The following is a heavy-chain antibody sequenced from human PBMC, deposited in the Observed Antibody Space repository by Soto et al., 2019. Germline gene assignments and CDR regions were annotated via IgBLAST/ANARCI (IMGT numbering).Heavy chain of an antibody. CDR3: ARDCSYYYDSSGYYDY. V-gene: IGHV3-30-3*01. D-gene: IGHD3-22*01. Sequence: PGGSLRLSCAASGFTFSSYAMHWVRQAPGKGLEWVAVISYDGSNKYYADSVKGRFTISRDNSKNTLYLQMNSLRAEDTAVYYCARDCSYYYDSSGYYDYWGQGTLVTVSS. CDR1: GFTFSSYA. CDR2: ISYDGSNK. J-gene: IGHJ4*02.